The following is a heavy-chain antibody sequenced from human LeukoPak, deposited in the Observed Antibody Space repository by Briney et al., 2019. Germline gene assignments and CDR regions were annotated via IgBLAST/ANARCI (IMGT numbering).Heavy chain of an antibody. Sequence: GGSLRLSCAASGFTFNSFGMHWVRRAPGKGLEWVAVISYDGSNKYPADSVKGRFTISRDNSKNTLYLQMNSLRPEDTAVYYCATDHGFHYGAYFDYWGQGTLVTVSS. CDR2: ISYDGSNK. CDR3: ATDHGFHYGAYFDY. D-gene: IGHD4-17*01. J-gene: IGHJ4*02. CDR1: GFTFNSFG. V-gene: IGHV3-30*03.